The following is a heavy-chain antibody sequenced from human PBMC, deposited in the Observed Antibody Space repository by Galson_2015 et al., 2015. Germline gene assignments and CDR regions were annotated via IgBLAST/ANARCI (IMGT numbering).Heavy chain of an antibody. J-gene: IGHJ5*02. V-gene: IGHV4-34*01. CDR3: ARIVVVDIVVVPAARPRGWFDP. D-gene: IGHD2-2*01. Sequence: ETLSLTCAVYGGSFSGYYWSWIRQPPGKGLEWIGEINHSGSTNYNPSLKSRVTISVDTSKNQFSLKLSSVTAADTAVYYCARIVVVDIVVVPAARPRGWFDPWGQGTLVTVSS. CDR1: GGSFSGYY. CDR2: INHSGST.